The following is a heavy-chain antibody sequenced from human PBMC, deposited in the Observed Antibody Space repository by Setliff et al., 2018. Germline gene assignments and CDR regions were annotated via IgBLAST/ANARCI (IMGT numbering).Heavy chain of an antibody. J-gene: IGHJ1*01. CDR1: GYDFNTYW. CDR3: ARGRGGYNQEYLQH. D-gene: IGHD5-12*01. V-gene: IGHV5-51*01. Sequence: GESLTLSCKASGYDFNTYWIAWVRQRPGNGLEWMGIMYPEDSDTKYSPSFQGQVTISADKSLRTAYLQWSSLKTSDTAIYYCARGRGGYNQEYLQHWGQGTLVTVSS. CDR2: MYPEDSDT.